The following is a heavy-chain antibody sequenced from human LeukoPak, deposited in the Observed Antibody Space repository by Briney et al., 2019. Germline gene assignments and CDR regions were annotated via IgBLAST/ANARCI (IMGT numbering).Heavy chain of an antibody. CDR3: ARLYYYDSSGYFYFDY. CDR2: IYYSGST. CDR1: GGSMRSYS. Sequence: SETLSLTCTVSGGSMRSYSWSWVRQPPGQGLEWIGYIYYSGSTNYNPSLKSRVTISVDTSKNQFSPKLSSVTAADTAVYYCARLYYYDSSGYFYFDYWGQGTLVTVSS. V-gene: IGHV4-59*01. J-gene: IGHJ4*01. D-gene: IGHD3-22*01.